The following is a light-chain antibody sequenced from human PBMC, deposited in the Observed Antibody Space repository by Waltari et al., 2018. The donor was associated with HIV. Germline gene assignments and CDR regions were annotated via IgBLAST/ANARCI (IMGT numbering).Light chain of an antibody. CDR3: NSRDSSGNHLV. V-gene: IGLV2-14*01. J-gene: IGLJ2*01. CDR2: EVS. CDR1: SSDIGAYNF. Sequence: QSALTQPASVSGSPGKSITISCIGSSSDIGAYNFVSWYQQRPGKAPKLMIYEVSDRPSGSSNRFSGSSSGNTASLTITGAQAEDEADYYCNSRDSSGNHLVFGGGTKLTVL.